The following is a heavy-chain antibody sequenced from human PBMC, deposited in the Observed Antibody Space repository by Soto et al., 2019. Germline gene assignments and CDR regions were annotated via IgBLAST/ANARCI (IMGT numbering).Heavy chain of an antibody. V-gene: IGHV4-38-2*01. CDR1: GYSISSDNY. CDR2: VYHTGTT. J-gene: IGHJ5*02. Sequence: SETLSLTCAVSGYSISSDNYWGWIRQPSGKGLGWIGNVYHTGTTYYNPSLKSRVAMSVDTSKNQFSLKLSSVTAADTAVYYCTRSLGYCSGGSCSSHHWGQGTLVTVSS. D-gene: IGHD2-15*01. CDR3: TRSLGYCSGGSCSSHH.